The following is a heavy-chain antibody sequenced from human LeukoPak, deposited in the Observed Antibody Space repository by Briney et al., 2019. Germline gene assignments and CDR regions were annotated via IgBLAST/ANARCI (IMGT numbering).Heavy chain of an antibody. D-gene: IGHD6-13*01. CDR2: IVGSSST. J-gene: IGHJ4*02. Sequence: GGSLRLSCAASGFTFSNFAMTWVRQAPGKGLEWVSSIVGSSSTYYADSLKGRFTISRDNAKNSLYLQMNSLRAEDTAVHYCARIGAGSSRDYWGQGTLVTVSS. V-gene: IGHV3-21*01. CDR1: GFTFSNFA. CDR3: ARIGAGSSRDY.